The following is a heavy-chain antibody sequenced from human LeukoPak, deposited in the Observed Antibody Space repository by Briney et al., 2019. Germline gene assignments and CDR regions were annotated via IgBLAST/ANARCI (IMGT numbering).Heavy chain of an antibody. CDR3: ARYLITKAFDP. D-gene: IGHD3-16*01. CDR2: IHHSGST. J-gene: IGHJ5*02. Sequence: SETLSLTCTVSAYSISSGYYWGWIRPPPGRGLEWIGNIHHSGSTYYNPSLKSRVTISVDTSKNQFSLKLSSVTAADTAVYYCARYLITKAFDPWGQGTLVTVSS. V-gene: IGHV4-38-2*02. CDR1: AYSISSGYY.